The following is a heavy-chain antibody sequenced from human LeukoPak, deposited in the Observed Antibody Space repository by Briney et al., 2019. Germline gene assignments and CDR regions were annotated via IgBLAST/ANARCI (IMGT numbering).Heavy chain of an antibody. CDR2: ISYDGSNK. Sequence: GGSLRLSCAASGFTFSSYAMHWVRQAPGKGLEWVAVISYDGSNKYYADSVKGRFTISRDNSKNTLYLQMNSLRAEDTAVYYCARGGRYRSGWGGDYWGQGTLVTVSS. V-gene: IGHV3-30-3*01. CDR3: ARGGRYRSGWGGDY. D-gene: IGHD6-19*01. J-gene: IGHJ4*02. CDR1: GFTFSSYA.